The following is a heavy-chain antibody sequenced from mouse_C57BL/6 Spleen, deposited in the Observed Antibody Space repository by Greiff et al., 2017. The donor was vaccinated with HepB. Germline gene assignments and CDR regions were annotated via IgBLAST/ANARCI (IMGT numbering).Heavy chain of an antibody. CDR1: GFNIKDYY. CDR3: ATTIYDGYHYYAMDY. J-gene: IGHJ4*01. V-gene: IGHV14-2*01. CDR2: IDPEDGET. Sequence: EVQLQQSGAELVKPGASVKLSCTASGFNIKDYYMHWVKQRTEQGLEWIGRIDPEDGETKYAPKFQGKATITAETSSNTAYLQLSSLTSEDTAVYYCATTIYDGYHYYAMDYWGQGTSVTVSS. D-gene: IGHD2-3*01.